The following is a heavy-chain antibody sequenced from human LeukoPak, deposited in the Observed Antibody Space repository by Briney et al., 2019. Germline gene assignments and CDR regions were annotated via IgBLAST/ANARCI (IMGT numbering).Heavy chain of an antibody. V-gene: IGHV3-21*01. CDR2: ISSSSSYI. CDR1: GFTFSSYS. J-gene: IGHJ4*02. D-gene: IGHD6-19*01. CDR3: AKDHGSGWFLDY. Sequence: PGGSLRLSCAASGFTFSSYSMNWVRQAPGKGLEWVSSISSSSSYIYYADSVKGRFTISRDNSKNTLYLQMNSLRAEDTAVYYCAKDHGSGWFLDYWGQGTLVTVSS.